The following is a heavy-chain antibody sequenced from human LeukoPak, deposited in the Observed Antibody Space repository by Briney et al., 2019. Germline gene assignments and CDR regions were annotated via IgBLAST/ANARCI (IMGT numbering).Heavy chain of an antibody. J-gene: IGHJ4*02. CDR1: GGTFSSYA. V-gene: IGHV1-18*01. CDR2: ISAYNGNT. CDR3: ARDRPRNYDSSGYYSDY. Sequence: ASVKVSCKASGGTFSSYAISWVRQAPGQGLEWMGWISAYNGNTNYAQKLQGRVTMTTDTSTSTAYMELRSLRSDDTAVYYCARDRPRNYDSSGYYSDYWGQGTLVTVSS. D-gene: IGHD3-22*01.